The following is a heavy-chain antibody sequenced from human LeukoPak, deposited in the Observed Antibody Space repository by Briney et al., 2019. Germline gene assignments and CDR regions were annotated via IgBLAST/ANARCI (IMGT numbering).Heavy chain of an antibody. CDR2: INHSGST. J-gene: IGHJ4*02. Sequence: PSETLSLTCAVYGGSFSGYYWSWIRQPPGKGLEWIGEINHSGSTNYNPSLKSRVTISVDTSKNQFSLKLSSVTAADTAVYYCARWGESSGPGGFDYWGQETLVTVSS. D-gene: IGHD3-22*01. CDR1: GGSFSGYY. V-gene: IGHV4-34*01. CDR3: ARWGESSGPGGFDY.